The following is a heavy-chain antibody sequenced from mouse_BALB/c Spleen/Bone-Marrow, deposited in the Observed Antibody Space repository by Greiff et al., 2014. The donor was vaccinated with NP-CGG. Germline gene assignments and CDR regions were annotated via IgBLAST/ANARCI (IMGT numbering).Heavy chain of an antibody. Sequence: DVQLQESGPGLVKPSQSLSLTCTVTGYSITSDYTWNWIRQFQGNKLEWMGYISYSSSTNYNPSLKSRISITRDTSKNQFFLQLNSVTAEDTATYYCAGWDYCDYAMDYWGQGTSVTVSS. CDR2: ISYSSST. V-gene: IGHV3-2*02. CDR3: AGWDYCDYAMDY. D-gene: IGHD2-13*01. J-gene: IGHJ4*01. CDR1: GYSITSDYT.